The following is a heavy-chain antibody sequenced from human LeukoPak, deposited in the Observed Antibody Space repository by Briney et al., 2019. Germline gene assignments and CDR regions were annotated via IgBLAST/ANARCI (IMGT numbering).Heavy chain of an antibody. D-gene: IGHD5-24*01. CDR3: ARDRRDTSGFDL. Sequence: SETLSLTCTVSGGSISSYYWSWIRQPPGKGLEWIGYIYYSGSTNYNPSLKSRVTISVDTSKNQFSLKLSSVTAADTAVYYCARDRRDTSGFDLWGRGTLVTVSS. V-gene: IGHV4-59*01. CDR1: GGSISSYY. J-gene: IGHJ2*01. CDR2: IYYSGST.